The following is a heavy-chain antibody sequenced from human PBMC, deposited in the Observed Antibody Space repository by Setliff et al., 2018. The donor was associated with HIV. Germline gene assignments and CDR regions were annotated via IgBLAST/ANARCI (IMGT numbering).Heavy chain of an antibody. CDR3: ARGSKYDGEPDFDY. J-gene: IGHJ4*02. Sequence: GASVKVSCKASGYTFTRFYIHWVRQAPGQVPECMGIVNPTGGSTTYAQKFRGRVTMTRDTSTSTVYMELSSLTSDDTAVYYCARGSKYDGEPDFDYWGQGTLVTVSS. CDR1: GYTFTRFY. CDR2: VNPTGGST. D-gene: IGHD2-21*01. V-gene: IGHV1-46*01.